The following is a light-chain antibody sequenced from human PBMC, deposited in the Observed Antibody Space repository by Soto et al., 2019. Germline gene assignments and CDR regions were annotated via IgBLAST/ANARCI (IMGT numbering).Light chain of an antibody. J-gene: IGKJ1*01. CDR1: RGISSK. CDR3: HQYNNWPTWT. V-gene: IGKV3-15*01. Sequence: IVMTQSPANLSLSAGERATLSCRASRGISSKLAWYQQKPGQAPRLLIYDASTRATGIPARFSGSGSGTEFTLTISSLQSEDFAVYYCHQYNNWPTWTFGQGTKVDIK. CDR2: DAS.